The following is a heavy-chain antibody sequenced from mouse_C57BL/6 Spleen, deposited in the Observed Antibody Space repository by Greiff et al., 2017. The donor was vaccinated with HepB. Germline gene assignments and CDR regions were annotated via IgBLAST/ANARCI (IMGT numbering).Heavy chain of an antibody. D-gene: IGHD1-1*01. CDR2: IWTGGGT. CDR3: ATITTVPKGDYAMDY. J-gene: IGHJ4*01. CDR1: GFSLTSYA. V-gene: IGHV2-9-1*01. Sequence: VQLQQSGPGLVAPSQSLSITCTVSGFSLTSYAISWVRQPPGKGLEWLGVIWTGGGTNYNSALKSRLSISKDNSKSQVFLKMNSLQTDDTARYYSATITTVPKGDYAMDYWGQGTSVTVSS.